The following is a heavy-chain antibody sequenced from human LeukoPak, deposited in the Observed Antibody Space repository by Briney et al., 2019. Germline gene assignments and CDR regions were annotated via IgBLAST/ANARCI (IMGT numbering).Heavy chain of an antibody. Sequence: ASVKVSCKVSGYTLTELSMHRVRQAPGKGLEWMGGFDPEDGETIYAQKFQGRVTMTEDTSTDTAYMELSSLRSEDTAVYYCATRAYSNYVRGYYYYMDVWGKGTTVTVSS. J-gene: IGHJ6*03. CDR2: FDPEDGET. CDR1: GYTLTELS. V-gene: IGHV1-24*01. D-gene: IGHD4-11*01. CDR3: ATRAYSNYVRGYYYYMDV.